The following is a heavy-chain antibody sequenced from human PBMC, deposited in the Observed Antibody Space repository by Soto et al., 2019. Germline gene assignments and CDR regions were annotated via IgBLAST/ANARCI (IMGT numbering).Heavy chain of an antibody. D-gene: IGHD2-21*02. CDR1: GVSLSGFS. V-gene: IGHV4-34*01. CDR3: ARADRTLVTSYGLDV. CDR2: INHSGTI. J-gene: IGHJ6*02. Sequence: SDTQSLTSAGSGVSLSGFSSTCIRQPPGEGLEWIGEINHSGTINFNPSLRSRLTISLDSSKKHFSLKLTSLTAADAAVYYCARADRTLVTSYGLDVWGQGNTVNVSS.